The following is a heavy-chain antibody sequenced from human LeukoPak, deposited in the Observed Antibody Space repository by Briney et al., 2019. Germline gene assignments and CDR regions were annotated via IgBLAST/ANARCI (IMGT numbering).Heavy chain of an antibody. J-gene: IGHJ4*02. V-gene: IGHV3-23*01. CDR3: AKRNSGGPYYFDY. CDR1: GFTFSNYA. CDR2: ISVSGNNT. D-gene: IGHD3-10*01. Sequence: PGGSLRLSCSASGFTFSNYAMTWVRQAPEKGLQWVSTISVSGNNTYYADSVKGRFTISRDNSKNTMYLQMNSLRADDTAIYYCAKRNSGGPYYFDYWGQGSLVTVSS.